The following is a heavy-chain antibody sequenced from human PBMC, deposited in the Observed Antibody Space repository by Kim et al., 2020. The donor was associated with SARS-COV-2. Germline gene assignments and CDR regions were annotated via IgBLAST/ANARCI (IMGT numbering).Heavy chain of an antibody. CDR2: INHSGST. D-gene: IGHD3-16*02. J-gene: IGHJ4*02. CDR3: ARGLSKYYDYVWGSYPKGAFDY. CDR1: GGSFSGYY. Sequence: SETLSLTCAVYGGSFSGYYWSWIRQPPGKGLEWIGEINHSGSTNYNPSLKSRVTISVDTSKNQFSLKLSSVTAADTAVYYCARGLSKYYDYVWGSYPKGAFDYWGQGTLVTVSS. V-gene: IGHV4-34*01.